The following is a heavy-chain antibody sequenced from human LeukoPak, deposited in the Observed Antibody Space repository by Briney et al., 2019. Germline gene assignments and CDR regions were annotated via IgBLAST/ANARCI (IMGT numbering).Heavy chain of an antibody. D-gene: IGHD5-24*01. V-gene: IGHV4-34*01. Sequence: PSETLSLTCAVYGGSFSGYYWSWLRQPPGKGLEWIGEINHSGSTNYNPSLKSRVTISVDTSKNQFSLKLSSVTVADTAVYCCAGRDGYNSLDHWGQGTLVTVSA. J-gene: IGHJ4*02. CDR1: GGSFSGYY. CDR3: AGRDGYNSLDH. CDR2: INHSGST.